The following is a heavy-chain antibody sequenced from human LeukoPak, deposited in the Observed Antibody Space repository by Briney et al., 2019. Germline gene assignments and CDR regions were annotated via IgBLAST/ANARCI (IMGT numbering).Heavy chain of an antibody. Sequence: PSQTPSPTCALSGYSISIGYYWGWIRQPPGKGLEWSGCIYHSRSTSYNPSLKSRVTISVDTCKNQFSLKLSSVTAADTAVYYCARDIRGPLSTAGYCSSTSCYGEDNWFDPWGQGTLVTVSS. CDR3: ARDIRGPLSTAGYCSSTSCYGEDNWFDP. V-gene: IGHV4-38-2*02. D-gene: IGHD2-2*01. CDR1: GYSISIGYY. CDR2: IYHSRST. J-gene: IGHJ5*02.